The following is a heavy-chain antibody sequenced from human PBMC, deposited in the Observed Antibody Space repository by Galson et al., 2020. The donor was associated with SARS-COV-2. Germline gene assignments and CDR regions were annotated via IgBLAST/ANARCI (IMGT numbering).Heavy chain of an antibody. V-gene: IGHV4-38-2*02. Sequence: ASETLSLTCTVSGYSISSGYYWGWIRQPPGKGLEWIGNIYHSGSTYYNPSLKSRVTISVDTSKNQFSLKLSSVTAADTAVYYCARVAGISVSKYYFDYWGQGTLVTVSS. J-gene: IGHJ4*02. CDR1: GYSISSGYY. D-gene: IGHD1-26*01. CDR3: ARVAGISVSKYYFDY. CDR2: IYHSGST.